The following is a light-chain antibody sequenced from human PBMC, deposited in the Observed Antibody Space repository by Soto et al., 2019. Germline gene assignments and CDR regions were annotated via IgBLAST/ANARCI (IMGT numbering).Light chain of an antibody. CDR1: SSDVGAYNY. Sequence: QYVLTQPRSVSESPGQSVTISCTGTSSDVGAYNYVSWYQQHPGKAPKIMIYDVTKRPSGVPDRFSGSKSGNTASLTISGLQAEDEADYYCCSYAGSYSVIFGGGTKLTVL. CDR2: DVT. J-gene: IGLJ2*01. V-gene: IGLV2-11*01. CDR3: CSYAGSYSVI.